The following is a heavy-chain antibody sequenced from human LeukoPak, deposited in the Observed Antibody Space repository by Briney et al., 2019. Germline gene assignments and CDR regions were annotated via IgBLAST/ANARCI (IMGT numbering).Heavy chain of an antibody. CDR1: GYTFTSYG. CDR2: ISTYNGNS. J-gene: IGHJ3*02. Sequence: GASVTVSCKASGYTFTSYGISWVRQAPGQGLEWMGWISTYNGNSNYAQKLQGRVTMTTDTSTATAYMELRSLRSDDTAVYYCARDRSSNGAFDIWGQGTMVTVSS. V-gene: IGHV1-18*01. CDR3: ARDRSSNGAFDI. D-gene: IGHD2-8*01.